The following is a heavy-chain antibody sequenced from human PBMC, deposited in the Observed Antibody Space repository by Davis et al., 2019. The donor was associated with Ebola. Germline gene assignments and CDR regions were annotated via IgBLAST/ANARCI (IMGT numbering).Heavy chain of an antibody. Sequence: PSETLSLTCAVYSGSFSDCYWSWIRQLPGKGLEWIGEINHSGSTNYNPSLKSRVTISVDTSKNQFSLKLSSVTAADTAVYYCARGGYRFLEWLFPFDYWGQGTLVTVSS. CDR3: ARGGYRFLEWLFPFDY. V-gene: IGHV4-34*01. J-gene: IGHJ4*02. CDR2: INHSGST. D-gene: IGHD3-3*01. CDR1: SGSFSDCY.